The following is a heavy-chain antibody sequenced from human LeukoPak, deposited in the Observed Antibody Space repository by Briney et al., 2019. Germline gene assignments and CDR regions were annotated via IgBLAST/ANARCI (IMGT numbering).Heavy chain of an antibody. V-gene: IGHV4-61*01. D-gene: IGHD4-17*01. J-gene: IGHJ4*02. Sequence: PSETLSLTCTVSGGSVSSGSYYWSWIRQPPGQGLEWIGYIYYSGSTNYNPSLKSRVTISVDPSKNQFSLKLSSVTAADTAVYYCARDLGDYDNYFDYWGQGTLVTVSS. CDR1: GGSVSSGSYY. CDR2: IYYSGST. CDR3: ARDLGDYDNYFDY.